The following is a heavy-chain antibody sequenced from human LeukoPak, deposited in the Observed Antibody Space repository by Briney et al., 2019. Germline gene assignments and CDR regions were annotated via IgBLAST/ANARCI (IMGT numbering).Heavy chain of an antibody. D-gene: IGHD3-16*01. CDR2: INHSGST. V-gene: IGHV4-34*01. J-gene: IGHJ4*02. CDR1: GGSFSGYY. Sequence: PSETLSLTCAVYGGSFSGYYWSWIRQPPGKGLEWIEEINHSGSTNYNPSLKSRVTISVDTSKNQFSLKLSSVTAADTAVYYCARGRWAVDYWGQGTLVTVSS. CDR3: ARGRWAVDY.